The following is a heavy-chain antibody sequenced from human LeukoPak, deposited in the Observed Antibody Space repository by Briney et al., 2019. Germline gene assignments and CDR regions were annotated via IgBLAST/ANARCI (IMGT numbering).Heavy chain of an antibody. V-gene: IGHV3-9*01. D-gene: IGHD6-19*01. J-gene: IGHJ3*02. Sequence: GGSLRLSCAASGFTFDDYAMHWVRQAPGKGLEWVSGISWNSGSIGYADSVKGRFTISRDNAKNSLYLQMNSLRAEDTALYYCANIFGSGWNEVPRDAFDIWGQGTMVTVSS. CDR1: GFTFDDYA. CDR2: ISWNSGSI. CDR3: ANIFGSGWNEVPRDAFDI.